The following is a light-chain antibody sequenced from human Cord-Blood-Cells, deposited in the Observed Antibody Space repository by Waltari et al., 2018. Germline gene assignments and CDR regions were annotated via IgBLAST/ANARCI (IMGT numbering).Light chain of an antibody. V-gene: IGLV2-11*01. CDR1: SSDVGGYNY. CDR2: DVS. Sequence: QSALTQPRSVSGSPGQSVTISCTGTSSDVGGYNYVSWYQQHPGKAPKLMIYDVSNRPSGVPDPFSGSKSGNTASLTISGLQAEDEADYYCCAYAGSYTYVFGTGTKVTVL. J-gene: IGLJ1*01. CDR3: CAYAGSYTYV.